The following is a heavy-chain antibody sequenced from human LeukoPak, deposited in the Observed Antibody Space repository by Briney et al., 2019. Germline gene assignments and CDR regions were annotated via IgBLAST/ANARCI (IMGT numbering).Heavy chain of an antibody. J-gene: IGHJ4*02. CDR2: IKEDGSEK. CDR1: GFTFSNYW. CDR3: ARDPLLTGAHFDY. D-gene: IGHD1-26*01. Sequence: GGSLRLSCVASGFTFSNYWMNWVRQAPGKGLEWVANIKEDGSEKYYVDSVKGRFTISRDNAKNSLYLQMNSLRDEDTAVYYCARDPLLTGAHFDYWGQGTLVTVSS. V-gene: IGHV3-7*01.